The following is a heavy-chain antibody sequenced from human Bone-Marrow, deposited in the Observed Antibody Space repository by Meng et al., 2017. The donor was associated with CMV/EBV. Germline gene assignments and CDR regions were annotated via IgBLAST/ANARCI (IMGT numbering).Heavy chain of an antibody. CDR3: ARDLSGVGYADY. CDR2: INYSGRT. V-gene: IGHV4-61*01. Sequence: CADYGGSVSSGRYYWSWIRQPPGKGLEWIGYINYSGRTNYNPSLKSRVTISVDTSKNQFSLNLNSVTAADTAVYYCARDLSGVGYADYWGQGTLVTVSS. D-gene: IGHD5-12*01. J-gene: IGHJ4*02. CDR1: GGSVSSGRYY.